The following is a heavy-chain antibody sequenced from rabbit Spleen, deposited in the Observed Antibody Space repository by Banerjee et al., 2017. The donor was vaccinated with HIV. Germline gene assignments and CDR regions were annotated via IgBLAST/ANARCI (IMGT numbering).Heavy chain of an antibody. CDR1: GFDFSNYNF. V-gene: IGHV1S45*01. CDR2: IDIGSRDFT. Sequence: QEQLVESGGGLVQPGGSLKLSCKASGFDFSNYNFMCWVRQAPGKGLEWIACIDIGSRDFTYYANWAKGRFTISKTSSTTVTLQMTSLTVADTASYFCARDTGTSFSTYGMDLWGQGTLVTVS. J-gene: IGHJ6*01. D-gene: IGHD7-1*01. CDR3: ARDTGTSFSTYGMDL.